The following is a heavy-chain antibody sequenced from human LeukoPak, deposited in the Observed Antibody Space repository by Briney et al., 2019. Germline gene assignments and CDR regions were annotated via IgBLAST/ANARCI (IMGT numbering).Heavy chain of an antibody. CDR3: ARQAYGSHFDAFDI. Sequence: GESLKISCKASGDRFTTDYIGWVRQMPGKGLEWMGIIYPDDSETNYSPSFQGQVSMSVDKSITTAYLQWSSLKASDTAIYYCARQAYGSHFDAFDIWGQGTMVTVSS. V-gene: IGHV5-51*01. CDR2: IYPDDSET. D-gene: IGHD3-22*01. CDR1: GDRFTTDY. J-gene: IGHJ3*02.